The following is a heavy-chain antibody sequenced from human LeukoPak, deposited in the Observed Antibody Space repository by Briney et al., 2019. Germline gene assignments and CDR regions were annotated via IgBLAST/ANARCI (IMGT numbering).Heavy chain of an antibody. V-gene: IGHV3-53*01. Sequence: GGSLRLSCAASGFTVSSNYMSWVRKAPGKGLEWVSVSYSGGSTYYADSVKGRFTISRDNSKNTLYLQMNSLRAEDTAVYYCARDSHYDFWSGYYYYYGMDVWGQGTTVTVSS. J-gene: IGHJ6*02. CDR1: GFTVSSNY. D-gene: IGHD3-3*01. CDR2: SYSGGST. CDR3: ARDSHYDFWSGYYYYYGMDV.